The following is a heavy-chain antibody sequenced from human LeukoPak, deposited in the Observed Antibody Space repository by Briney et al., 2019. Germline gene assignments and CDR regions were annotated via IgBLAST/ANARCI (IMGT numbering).Heavy chain of an antibody. CDR2: IKSDGSTS. CDR1: GFVFSDYG. Sequence: GGSLRLSCAASGFVFSDYGMHWVRQAPGKGLEWVAYIKSDGSTSLYTDSVKGRFTISRDNSKGTLYLQMNSLRAEDTAVYYCAREHSSSWDQFDYWGQGTLVTVSS. V-gene: IGHV3-30*02. D-gene: IGHD6-13*01. CDR3: AREHSSSWDQFDY. J-gene: IGHJ4*02.